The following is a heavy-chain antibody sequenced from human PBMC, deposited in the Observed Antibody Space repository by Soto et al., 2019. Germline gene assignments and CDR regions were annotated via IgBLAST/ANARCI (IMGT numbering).Heavy chain of an antibody. Sequence: SETLSLTCAVSGGSISSGGYSWSWIRQPPGKGLEWIGYIYHSRSTYYNPSLKSRVTISVDRSKNQFSLKLSSVTAADTAVYYCPRALGQQQLLFDDWGQGTLVTVPQ. CDR3: PRALGQQQLLFDD. CDR2: IYHSRST. V-gene: IGHV4-30-2*01. D-gene: IGHD6-13*01. CDR1: GGSISSGGYS. J-gene: IGHJ4*02.